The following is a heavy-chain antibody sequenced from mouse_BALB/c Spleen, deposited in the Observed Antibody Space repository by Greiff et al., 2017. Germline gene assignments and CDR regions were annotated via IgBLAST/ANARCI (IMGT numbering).Heavy chain of an antibody. Sequence: QVQLKESGPGLVAPSQSLSITCTVSGFSLTSYDISWIRQPPGKGLEWLGVIWTGGGTNYNSAFMSRLSISKDNSKSQVFLKMNSLQTDDTAIYYCVRVLPYYFDYWGQGTTLTVSS. J-gene: IGHJ2*01. CDR1: GFSLTSYD. CDR3: VRVLPYYFDY. V-gene: IGHV2-9-2*01. CDR2: IWTGGGT.